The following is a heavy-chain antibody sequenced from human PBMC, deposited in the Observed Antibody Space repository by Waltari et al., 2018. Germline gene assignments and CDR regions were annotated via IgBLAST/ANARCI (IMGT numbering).Heavy chain of an antibody. CDR1: GYTFTGYY. Sequence: QVQLVQSGAEVKKPGASVKVSCKASGYTFTGYYMHWVRQAPGQGLEWMGRINPNSGGTNYAQKFQGRVTMTRDTSISTAYMELSRLRSDDTAVYYCARDRGSWREVAGIVDPWGQGTLVTVSS. V-gene: IGHV1-2*06. CDR2: INPNSGGT. CDR3: ARDRGSWREVAGIVDP. D-gene: IGHD3-10*01. J-gene: IGHJ5*02.